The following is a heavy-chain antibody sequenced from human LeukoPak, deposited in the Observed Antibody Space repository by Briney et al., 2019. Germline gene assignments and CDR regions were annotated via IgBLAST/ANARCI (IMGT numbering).Heavy chain of an antibody. CDR1: GFTFSSYG. Sequence: GGSLRLSCAASGFTFSSYGMHWVRQAPGKGLEWVAFIRYDGSNKYYADSVKGRFTISRDNSKNTLYLQMNSLRAEDTAVYYCAKDRGDGYNPYYFDYWGQGTLVTVSS. V-gene: IGHV3-30*02. CDR2: IRYDGSNK. J-gene: IGHJ4*02. CDR3: AKDRGDGYNPYYFDY. D-gene: IGHD5-24*01.